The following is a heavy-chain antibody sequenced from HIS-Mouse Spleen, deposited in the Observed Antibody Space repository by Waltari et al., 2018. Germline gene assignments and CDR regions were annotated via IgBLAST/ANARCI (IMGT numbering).Heavy chain of an antibody. CDR2: IYYCGST. V-gene: IGHV4-39*01. J-gene: IGHJ4*02. CDR3: ARHWQDYFDY. Sequence: QLQLQESGPGLVKPSETLSLTCPVSGGSISSSSYSWGWIRQPPGKGLEWIGSIYYCGSTYYNPSLKSRVTISVDTSKNQFSLKLSSVTAADTAVYYCARHWQDYFDYWGQGTLVTVSS. CDR1: GGSISSSSYS.